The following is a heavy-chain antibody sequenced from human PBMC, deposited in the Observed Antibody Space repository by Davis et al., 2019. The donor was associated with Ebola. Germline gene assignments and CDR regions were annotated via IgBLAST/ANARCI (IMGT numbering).Heavy chain of an antibody. J-gene: IGHJ4*02. Sequence: SETLSLTCTVSGGSISSYYWTWIRQPPGKGLEWIAYMFYNGGVNYNPSLKSRVTISIDTSKNQFSLKLSSVTAADTAVYYCARQAGWIYPGDYWGQGTLVTVSS. CDR3: ARQAGWIYPGDY. CDR1: GGSISSYY. V-gene: IGHV4-59*01. D-gene: IGHD2-2*03. CDR2: MFYNGGV.